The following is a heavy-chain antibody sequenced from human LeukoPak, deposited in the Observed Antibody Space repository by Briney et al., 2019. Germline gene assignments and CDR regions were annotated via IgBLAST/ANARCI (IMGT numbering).Heavy chain of an antibody. CDR2: INPNSGGT. J-gene: IGHJ5*02. V-gene: IGHV1-2*06. Sequence: ASVKVSCKASGYTFTGYYMHWVRQAPGQGLEWMGRINPNSGGTNYAQKFQGRVTMTRDTSISTAYMELSSLRSEDTAVYYCARGYYDFWSGVPSGNWFDPWGQGTLVTVSS. CDR1: GYTFTGYY. CDR3: ARGYYDFWSGVPSGNWFDP. D-gene: IGHD3-3*01.